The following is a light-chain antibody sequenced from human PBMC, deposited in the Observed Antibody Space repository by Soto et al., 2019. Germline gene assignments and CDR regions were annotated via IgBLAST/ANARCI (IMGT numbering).Light chain of an antibody. V-gene: IGKV3D-15*01. CDR3: QQYGYLVT. CDR2: DVS. J-gene: IGKJ4*01. Sequence: ETAMTQSPVALSLSPGERSTLSCRASQTVGDNVAWYRQKPGQAPRLLMYDVSNRATGIPARFSGSGSGTDFTLTISRLEPEDFAMYYCQQYGYLVTFGGGTKVDIK. CDR1: QTVGDN.